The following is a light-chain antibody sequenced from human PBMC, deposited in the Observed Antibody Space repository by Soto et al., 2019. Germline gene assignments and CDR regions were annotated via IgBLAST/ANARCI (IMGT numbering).Light chain of an antibody. CDR1: HDIRKY. J-gene: IGKJ5*01. V-gene: IGKV1-33*01. CDR3: QKYENLPT. CDR2: DAS. Sequence: DIQMTQSPSSLSASSGDRVTLTCEASHDIRKYLNWYQQKPGRAPKLLIYDASNLEAGVPSRFRGSGSGTDFTFTISRLKPEDIATYYCQKYENLPTFGQGTRLEIK.